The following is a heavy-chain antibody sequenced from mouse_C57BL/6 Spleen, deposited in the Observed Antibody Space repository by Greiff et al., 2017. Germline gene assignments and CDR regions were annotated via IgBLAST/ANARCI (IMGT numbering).Heavy chain of an antibody. J-gene: IGHJ2*01. CDR1: GFTFSDYG. Sequence: EVQVVASGGGLVKPGGSLKLSCAASGFTFSDYGMHWVRQAPEKGLEWVAYISSGSSTIYYADTVKGRFTISSDNAKNTLFLQLCSLRSEDSAIYYCARTSDNSFDYWGQGTTLTVSS. V-gene: IGHV5-17*01. CDR3: ARTSDNSFDY. D-gene: IGHD2-13*01. CDR2: ISSGSSTI.